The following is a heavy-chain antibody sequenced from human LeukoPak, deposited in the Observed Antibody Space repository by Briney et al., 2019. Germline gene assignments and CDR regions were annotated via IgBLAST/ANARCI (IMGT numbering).Heavy chain of an antibody. Sequence: PSETLSLTCSVSGDTIIRDGYYWGWIRQSPHKWLEWIGNVYYTGSTYSNPSLTSRVTISVDTSKNEFSLRLRSVTAADTASYYCARHADSGSGRHFYHYMDVWGKGTTVTVSS. CDR1: GDTIIRDGYY. CDR3: ARHADSGSGRHFYHYMDV. D-gene: IGHD3-22*01. V-gene: IGHV4-39*01. CDR2: VYYTGST. J-gene: IGHJ6*03.